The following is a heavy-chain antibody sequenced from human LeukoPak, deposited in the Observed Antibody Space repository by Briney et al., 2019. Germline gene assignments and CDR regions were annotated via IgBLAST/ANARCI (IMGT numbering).Heavy chain of an antibody. CDR2: ISSSGSTT. J-gene: IGHJ2*01. CDR3: ARDRTSTVWYFDL. CDR1: GFTFSDYH. D-gene: IGHD4-17*01. V-gene: IGHV3-11*01. Sequence: GGSLRLSCVASGFTFSDYHMSWIRQAPGKGLEWVSYISSSGSTTDYADSVKGRFTISRDNAKNSLYLQMNSLRAEDTAVYYCARDRTSTVWYFDLRGRGTQVTVSS.